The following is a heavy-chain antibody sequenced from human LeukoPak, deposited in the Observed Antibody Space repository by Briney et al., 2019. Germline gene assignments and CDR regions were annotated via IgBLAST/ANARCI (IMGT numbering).Heavy chain of an antibody. J-gene: IGHJ4*02. D-gene: IGHD2-2*01. CDR1: GFSFSNAR. V-gene: IGHV3-15*01. CDR3: ATDRQPAAFFDF. Sequence: GGSLRLSCAASGFSFSNARMSWVRQAPGRGLEWVCHFKSHTDGGTPVYATPVKGRFSISRDDSKNMLYLQLDNVKTEDTAVYYCATDRQPAAFFDFWGQGALVTVSS. CDR2: FKSHTDGGTP.